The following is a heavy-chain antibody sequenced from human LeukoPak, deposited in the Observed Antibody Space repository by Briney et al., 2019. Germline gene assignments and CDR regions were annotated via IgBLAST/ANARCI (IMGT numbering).Heavy chain of an antibody. CDR3: ARTGYCSGGSCYSDY. CDR1: AYSISSGYY. Sequence: KPSETLSLTCAVSAYSISSGYYWAWIRQPPGEGLEWMGIIYHSGTTYYNPSLKSRVTISVDTSKNQFSLKLSSVTAADTAVYYCARTGYCSGGSCYSDYWGQGTLVTVSS. D-gene: IGHD2-15*01. J-gene: IGHJ4*02. V-gene: IGHV4-38-2*01. CDR2: IYHSGTT.